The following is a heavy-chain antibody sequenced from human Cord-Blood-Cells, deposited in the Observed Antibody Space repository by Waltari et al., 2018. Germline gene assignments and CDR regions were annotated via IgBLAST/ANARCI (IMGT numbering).Heavy chain of an antibody. D-gene: IGHD2-15*01. CDR3: AREGRIGVAATPAYFDY. J-gene: IGHJ4*02. CDR1: GFTFSSYG. V-gene: IGHV3-33*01. Sequence: QVQLVESGGGVVQPGRSLRLSCAASGFTFSSYGMHWVRQAPGKGLEWVAVIWYDGSNKYYSDSVKGRFTIPRDNSKNTLYLQMNSLRAEDTAVYYCAREGRIGVAATPAYFDYWGQGTLVTVSS. CDR2: IWYDGSNK.